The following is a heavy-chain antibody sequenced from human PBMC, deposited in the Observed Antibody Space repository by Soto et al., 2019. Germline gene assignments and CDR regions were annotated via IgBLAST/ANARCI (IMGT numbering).Heavy chain of an antibody. CDR2: ISSSSSYI. CDR3: ARDRGGDVKAFDI. D-gene: IGHD3-10*01. V-gene: IGHV3-21*01. Sequence: EVQLVESGGGLVKPGGSLRLSCAASGFTFSSYSMNWVRQAPGKGLEWVSSISSSSSYIYYADSVKGRFTISRDNAKNSRHLQMNSLRAEDTAVYYCARDRGGDVKAFDIWGQGTMVTVSS. J-gene: IGHJ3*02. CDR1: GFTFSSYS.